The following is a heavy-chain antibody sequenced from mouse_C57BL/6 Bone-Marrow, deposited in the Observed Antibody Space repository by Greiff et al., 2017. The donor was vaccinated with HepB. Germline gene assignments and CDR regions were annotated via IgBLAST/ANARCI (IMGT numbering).Heavy chain of an antibody. CDR3: AIPSTTVVATSPLYYAMDY. D-gene: IGHD1-1*01. CDR1: GYTFTSYW. J-gene: IGHJ4*01. CDR2: IHPSDSDT. V-gene: IGHV1-74*01. Sequence: QVQLQQPGAELVKPGASVKVSCKASGYTFTSYWMHWVKQRPGQGLEWIGRIHPSDSDTNYNQKFKGKATLTVDKSSSTAYMQLSSLTSEDSAVYYCAIPSTTVVATSPLYYAMDYWGQGTSVTVSS.